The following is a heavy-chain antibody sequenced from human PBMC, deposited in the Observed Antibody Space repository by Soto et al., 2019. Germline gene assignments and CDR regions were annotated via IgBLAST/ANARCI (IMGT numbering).Heavy chain of an antibody. CDR1: GFTFSSCA. CDR3: ARDKRDLRFLEWSYYFDY. D-gene: IGHD3-3*01. Sequence: PGGSLRLSCAASGFTFSSCAMHWVRQAPGKGLEWVALISYDGSNKYYAEYVKGRFTISRDNSKNTLYLQMKSLRAEDTAVYYCARDKRDLRFLEWSYYFDYWGQGTLVTVSS. CDR2: ISYDGSNK. J-gene: IGHJ4*02. V-gene: IGHV3-30-3*01.